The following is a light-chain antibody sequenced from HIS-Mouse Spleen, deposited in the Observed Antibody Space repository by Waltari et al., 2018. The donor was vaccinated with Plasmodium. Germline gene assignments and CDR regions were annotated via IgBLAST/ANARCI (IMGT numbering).Light chain of an antibody. CDR1: QSVSSN. Sequence: EIVMTQSPATLSVSPGERATLSCRASQSVSSNLAWYQQKPGQAPKLLIYDASSLESGVPSRFSGSGSGTDFTLTISSLQPEDFATYYCQQFNSYPLTFGQGTKVEIK. V-gene: IGKV3-15*01. J-gene: IGKJ1*01. CDR2: DAS. CDR3: QQFNSYPLT.